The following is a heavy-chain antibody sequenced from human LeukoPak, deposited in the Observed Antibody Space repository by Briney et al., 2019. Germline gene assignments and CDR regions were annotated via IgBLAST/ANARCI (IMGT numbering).Heavy chain of an antibody. CDR1: GYSISSGYY. CDR3: AGLIRGVVY. Sequence: SETLSLTCTVSGYSISSGYYWGWIRQPPGKGLEWIGSFYDSGNTYYNPSFKSRVTISVDTSKNQFSLKLNSVTATDTAVYYCAGLIRGVVYWGQGALVTVSS. CDR2: FYDSGNT. J-gene: IGHJ4*02. D-gene: IGHD3-10*01. V-gene: IGHV4-38-2*02.